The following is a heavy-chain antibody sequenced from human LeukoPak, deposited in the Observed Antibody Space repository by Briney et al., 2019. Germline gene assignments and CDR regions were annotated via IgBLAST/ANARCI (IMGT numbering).Heavy chain of an antibody. CDR3: ARGGRSSWYYKRGGKYYFDY. CDR1: GGSISSYY. Sequence: PSETLSLTCTVFGGSISSYYWSWIRQPPGKGLEWIGYIYYSGSTNYNPSLKSRVAISVDTSKNQFSLKLSSVTAADTAVYYCARGGRSSWYYKRGGKYYFDYWGQGTLVTVSS. D-gene: IGHD6-13*01. CDR2: IYYSGST. J-gene: IGHJ4*02. V-gene: IGHV4-59*01.